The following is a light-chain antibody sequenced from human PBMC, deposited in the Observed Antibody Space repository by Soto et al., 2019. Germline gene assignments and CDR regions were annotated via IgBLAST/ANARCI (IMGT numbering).Light chain of an antibody. V-gene: IGKV1-5*01. CDR1: QSISSW. Sequence: DIQMTQSPSTLSASVGDRVTITCRASQSISSWLAWYQQKPGKAPKLLIYDASSLESGVPSRFSGSGSGTEFTLTISSLQLEDFATYYCHQYNSDSGGTVGQGTKVEIK. J-gene: IGKJ1*01. CDR2: DAS. CDR3: HQYNSDSGGT.